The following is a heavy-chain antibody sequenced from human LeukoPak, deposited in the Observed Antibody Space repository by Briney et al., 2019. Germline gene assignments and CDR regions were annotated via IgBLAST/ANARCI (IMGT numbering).Heavy chain of an antibody. D-gene: IGHD6-13*01. J-gene: IGHJ4*02. CDR2: ISGSGGST. CDR1: GFTFSSYA. Sequence: GGSLRLSCAASGFTFSSYAMSWVRQAPGKGPEWVSAISGSGGSTYYADSVKGRFTISRDNSKNTLYLQMNSLRAEDTAVYYYARTRSVAAAGTNDYWGQGTLVTVSS. CDR3: ARTRSVAAAGTNDY. V-gene: IGHV3-23*01.